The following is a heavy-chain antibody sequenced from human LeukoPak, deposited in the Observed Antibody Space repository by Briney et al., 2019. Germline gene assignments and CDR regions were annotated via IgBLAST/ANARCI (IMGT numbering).Heavy chain of an antibody. J-gene: IGHJ4*02. Sequence: GGSLKLSCAASGFTFSGSAMQWVRQASGKGLEWVGRIRSKANSYATAYAASVKGSFTISRDDSKNTAYLQMNSLKTEDTAVYYCTRPGIAAAGIRDYWGQGTLVTVSS. CDR3: TRPGIAAAGIRDY. CDR1: GFTFSGSA. D-gene: IGHD6-13*01. V-gene: IGHV3-73*01. CDR2: IRSKANSYAT.